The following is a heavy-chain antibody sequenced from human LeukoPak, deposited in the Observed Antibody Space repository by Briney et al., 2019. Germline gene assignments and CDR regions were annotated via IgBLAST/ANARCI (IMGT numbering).Heavy chain of an antibody. CDR2: INPNSGGT. Sequence: ASVKVSCKASGYTFTGYYMHWVRQAPGQGLEWMGRINPNSGGTNYAQKFQGRVTMTRDTSISTAYMELSRLRPDDTAVYYCARAVVYYDSSGYYFDYWGQGTLVTVSS. CDR1: GYTFTGYY. D-gene: IGHD3-22*01. CDR3: ARAVVYYDSSGYYFDY. V-gene: IGHV1-2*06. J-gene: IGHJ4*02.